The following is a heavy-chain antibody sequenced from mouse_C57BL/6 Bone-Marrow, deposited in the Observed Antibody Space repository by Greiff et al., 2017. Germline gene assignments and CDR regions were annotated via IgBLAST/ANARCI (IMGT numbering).Heavy chain of an antibody. D-gene: IGHD1-1*01. J-gene: IGHJ2*01. V-gene: IGHV1-81*01. Sequence: VHVQQSGAELARPGASVKLSCKASGYTFTSYGISWVKQRTGQGLEWIGEIYPRSGNTYYNEKFKGKVTLTADKSSSTAYMELLSLTSEDSAVYFSTRCGTTVPWGQGTTLTVSS. CDR1: GYTFTSYG. CDR2: IYPRSGNT. CDR3: TRCGTTVP.